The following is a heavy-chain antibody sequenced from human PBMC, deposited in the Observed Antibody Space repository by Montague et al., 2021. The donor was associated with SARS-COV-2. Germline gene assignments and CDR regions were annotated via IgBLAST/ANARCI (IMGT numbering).Heavy chain of an antibody. J-gene: IGHJ6*02. Sequence: SETLSLTCAVSSGSFRGYYWSWIRQRPGKGQEWNGEINHSGSTTYNPSLDSRVPISIDTYNKQFSLTVNFVTAADAAVYGCARVGAITFVLGITKADFSNYGMDVWGQGTTVTVSS. CDR2: INHSGST. CDR3: ARVGAITFVLGITKADFSNYGMDV. CDR1: SGSFRGYY. V-gene: IGHV4-34*01. D-gene: IGHD3-10*01.